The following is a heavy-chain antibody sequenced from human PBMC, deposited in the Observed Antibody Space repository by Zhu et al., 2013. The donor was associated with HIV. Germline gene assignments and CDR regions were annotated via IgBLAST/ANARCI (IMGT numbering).Heavy chain of an antibody. CDR2: IIPMFGTA. J-gene: IGHJ4*02. V-gene: IGHV1-69*01. CDR3: ARRYSGTAHFDY. CDR1: GGTFSSYA. D-gene: IGHD1-26*01. Sequence: QVQLVQSGAEVKKPGSSVKVSCKASGGTFSSYAISWVRQAPGQGLEWMGGIIPMFGTANYAQKFQGRVTITADESTSTAYMDLRSLRSDDTAVYYCARRYSGTAHFDYWGQGTLVTVSS.